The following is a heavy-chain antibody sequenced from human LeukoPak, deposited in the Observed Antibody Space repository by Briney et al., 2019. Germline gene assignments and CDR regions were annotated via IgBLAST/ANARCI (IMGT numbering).Heavy chain of an antibody. CDR2: IYHSGST. J-gene: IGHJ5*02. Sequence: PSETLSLTCAVSGGSISSSHWWSWVRQPPGKGLEWTGEIYHSGSTNYNPSLKSRVTISVDKSKNQFSLKLSSVTAADTAVYYCARGARYYYCSGISYWFDPWGQGTLVTVSS. V-gene: IGHV4-4*02. CDR1: GGSISSSHW. CDR3: ARGARYYYCSGISYWFDP. D-gene: IGHD3-10*01.